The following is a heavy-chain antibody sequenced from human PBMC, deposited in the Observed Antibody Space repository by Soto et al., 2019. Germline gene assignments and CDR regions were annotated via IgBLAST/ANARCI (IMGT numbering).Heavy chain of an antibody. D-gene: IGHD5-12*01. CDR3: ARDLRGYSRYDYLDY. CDR1: GGSISNGGYY. CDR2: SYYTGSS. Sequence: SETLSLTCTVSGGSISNGGYYWSWIRQHPGKGLEWVGYSYYTGSSYYNPSLKSRVTISVDASKNQLSLRLASVTAADTAVYYCARDLRGYSRYDYLDYWGQGIPVTVSS. V-gene: IGHV4-31*03. J-gene: IGHJ4*02.